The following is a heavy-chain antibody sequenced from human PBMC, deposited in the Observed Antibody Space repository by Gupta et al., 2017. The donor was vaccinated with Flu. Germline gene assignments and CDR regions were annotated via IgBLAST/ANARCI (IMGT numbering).Heavy chain of an antibody. V-gene: IGHV3-15*01. CDR3: ATDNTVYDAAPYFDY. CDR2: IRSKFEGGTT. Sequence: DVRLVESVGGLVKRGGSLRLSCEAPAFTFGNTWMSWVRQAPGKGLEWVGRIRSKFEGGTTDYTAPVKDRFTISRDDSKNTLYLQMNSLKTEDTAVYFCATDNTVYDAAPYFDYWGQGTLGTVSS. J-gene: IGHJ4*02. CDR1: AFTFGNTW. D-gene: IGHD5/OR15-5a*01.